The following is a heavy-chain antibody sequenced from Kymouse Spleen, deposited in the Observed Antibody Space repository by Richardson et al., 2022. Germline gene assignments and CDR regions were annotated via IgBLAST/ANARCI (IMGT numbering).Heavy chain of an antibody. D-gene: IGHD6-13*01. CDR1: GGSFSGYY. CDR3: ARAGAAAGTGWFDP. J-gene: IGHJ5*02. V-gene: IGHV4-34*01. CDR2: INHSGST. Sequence: QVQLQQWGAGLLKPSETLSLTCAVYGGSFSGYYWSWIRQPPGKGLEWIGEINHSGSTNYNPSLKSRVTISVDTSKNQFSLKLSSVTAADTAVYYCARAGAAAGTGWFDPWGQGTLVTVSS.